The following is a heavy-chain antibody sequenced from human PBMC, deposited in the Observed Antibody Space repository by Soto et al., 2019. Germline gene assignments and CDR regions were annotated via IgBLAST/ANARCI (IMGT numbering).Heavy chain of an antibody. V-gene: IGHV1-69*01. D-gene: IGHD6-6*01. CDR2: IIPIFGTA. J-gene: IGHJ6*02. Sequence: QVQLVQSGAEVKKPGSSVKVSCKASGGTFSSYAISWVRQAPGQGLEWMGGIIPIFGTANYAQKFQVRVTITADESTSTAYMELSSLRSEDTAVYYCAREGSSSSGGYYYYYGMDVWGQGTTVTVSS. CDR3: AREGSSSSGGYYYYYGMDV. CDR1: GGTFSSYA.